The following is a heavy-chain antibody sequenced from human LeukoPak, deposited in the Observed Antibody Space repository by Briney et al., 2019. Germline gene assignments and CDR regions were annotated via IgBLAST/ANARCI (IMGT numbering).Heavy chain of an antibody. CDR2: IYSGGST. Sequence: GGSLRLSCAASGFTVSSNYMSWVRQAPGKGLEWVSVIYSGGSTYYADSVKGRFTISRDNSKNTLYLQMNGLRAEDTAVYYCATASLGGTDAFDIWGQGTMVTVSS. V-gene: IGHV3-66*02. CDR3: ATASLGGTDAFDI. D-gene: IGHD2-15*01. CDR1: GFTVSSNY. J-gene: IGHJ3*02.